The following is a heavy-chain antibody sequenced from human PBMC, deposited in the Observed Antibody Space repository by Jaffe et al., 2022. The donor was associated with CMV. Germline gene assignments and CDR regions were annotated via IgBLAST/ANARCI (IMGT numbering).Heavy chain of an antibody. CDR1: GYSFTSYW. CDR2: IYPGDSDT. V-gene: IGHV5-51*01. Sequence: EVQLVQSGAEVKKPGESLKISCKGSGYSFTSYWIGWVRQMPGKGLEWMGIIYPGDSDTRYSPSFQGQVTISADKSISTAYLQWSSLKASDTAMYYCARLPYCGGDCYTNFDYWGQGTLVTVSS. D-gene: IGHD2-21*02. CDR3: ARLPYCGGDCYTNFDY. J-gene: IGHJ4*02.